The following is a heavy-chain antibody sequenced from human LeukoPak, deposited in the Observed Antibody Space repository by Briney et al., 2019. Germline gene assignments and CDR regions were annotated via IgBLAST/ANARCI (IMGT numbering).Heavy chain of an antibody. J-gene: IGHJ4*02. Sequence: GGSLRLSCASSGFTFSSYSMSWVRQAPGKVLEWVSSISSSSSYIYYADSVKGRFTISRDNAKNSLYLQMNGLRAEDTAVYYCARVRVGATAKGHYFDYWGQGTLVTVSS. D-gene: IGHD1-26*01. CDR2: ISSSSSYI. CDR1: GFTFSSYS. V-gene: IGHV3-21*01. CDR3: ARVRVGATAKGHYFDY.